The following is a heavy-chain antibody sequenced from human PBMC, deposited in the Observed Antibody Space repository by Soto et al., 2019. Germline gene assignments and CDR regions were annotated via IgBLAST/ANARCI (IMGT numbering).Heavy chain of an antibody. V-gene: IGHV3-30-3*01. J-gene: IGHJ4*02. CDR1: GFTFSSYA. CDR2: ISYDGSNK. Sequence: GGSLRLSCAASGFTFSSYAMHWVRQAPGKGLEWVAVISYDGSNKYYADSVKGRFTISRDNSKNTLYLQMNSLRAEDTAVYYCAREGQLAHFDYWGQGTLVTVSS. CDR3: AREGQLAHFDY. D-gene: IGHD6-13*01.